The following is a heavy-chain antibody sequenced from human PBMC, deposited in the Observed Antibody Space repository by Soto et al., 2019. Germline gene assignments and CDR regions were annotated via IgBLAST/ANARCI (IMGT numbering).Heavy chain of an antibody. CDR2: IYYSGST. J-gene: IGHJ4*02. Sequence: SETLSLTCTVSGGSISSGGYYWSWIRQHPGKGLEWIGYIYYSGSTYYNPSLKSRVTISVDTSKNQFSLKLSSVTAADTAVYYCAREPDYYDSSGYYHRRYFDYWGQGTLVTVSS. CDR3: AREPDYYDSSGYYHRRYFDY. D-gene: IGHD3-22*01. CDR1: GGSISSGGYY. V-gene: IGHV4-31*03.